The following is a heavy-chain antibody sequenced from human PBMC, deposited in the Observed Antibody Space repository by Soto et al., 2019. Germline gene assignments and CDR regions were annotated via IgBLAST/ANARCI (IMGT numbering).Heavy chain of an antibody. Sequence: ASVKVSCKASGGTFSSYAISWVRQAPGQGLEWMGGIIPIFGTANYAQKFQGRVTITADESTSTAYMELSSLRSEDTAVYYCARDSDIGYCISTSCPNDYYYYYGMDVWGQGTTVTVSS. V-gene: IGHV1-69*13. CDR2: IIPIFGTA. CDR1: GGTFSSYA. J-gene: IGHJ6*02. CDR3: ARDSDIGYCISTSCPNDYYYYYGMDV. D-gene: IGHD2-2*01.